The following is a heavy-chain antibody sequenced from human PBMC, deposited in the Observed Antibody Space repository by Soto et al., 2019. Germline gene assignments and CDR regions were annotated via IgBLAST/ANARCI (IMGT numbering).Heavy chain of an antibody. J-gene: IGHJ5*02. CDR3: ETSYDSGFDP. Sequence: ASVKGSCKASGYSFSTYDISWLRQAPGQGPEWMGRISPKNGNTNYAQNFQDRVTMTADTSSSTAYMELRGLRSDDTDKYYCETSYDSGFDPWGQGTLVTVSS. CDR2: ISPKNGNT. V-gene: IGHV1-18*04. D-gene: IGHD3-3*01. CDR1: GYSFSTYD.